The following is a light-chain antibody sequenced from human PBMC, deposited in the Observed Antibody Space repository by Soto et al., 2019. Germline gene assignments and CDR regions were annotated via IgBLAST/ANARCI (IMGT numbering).Light chain of an antibody. Sequence: QSVLTQPPSVSAAPGQKVTIPCSGSSSNIGINYVSWYRQVPGTAPRLLIYDNDNRPSGISGRFSGSKSGTADTLGITGLQTDAEADYYCGTWDSSLSAGVFGGGTKLTVL. CDR1: SSNIGINY. J-gene: IGLJ3*02. CDR2: DND. V-gene: IGLV1-51*01. CDR3: GTWDSSLSAGV.